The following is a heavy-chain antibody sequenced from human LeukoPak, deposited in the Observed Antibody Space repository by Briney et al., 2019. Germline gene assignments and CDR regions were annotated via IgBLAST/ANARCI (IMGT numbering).Heavy chain of an antibody. CDR1: GSTFSGSN. V-gene: IGHV3-73*01. D-gene: IGHD4-11*01. CDR3: TSRLPVTTDFTPVA. Sequence: SGGSLRLSCAASGSTFSGSNMHWVRQPSGKGLEWLGRIRSKANNFATAYAASLTGRFTISRDDSKNTAYLQMNSLKIEDTAIYYCTSRLPVTTDFTPVAWGQGTLVTVSS. J-gene: IGHJ5*02. CDR2: IRSKANNFAT.